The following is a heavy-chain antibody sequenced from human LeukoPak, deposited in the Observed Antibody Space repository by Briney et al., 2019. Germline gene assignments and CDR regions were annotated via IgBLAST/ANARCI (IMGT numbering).Heavy chain of an antibody. J-gene: IGHJ4*02. CDR1: GYTFKNYG. CDR2: ISGYNGIT. Sequence: VASVKVSCKASGYTFKNYGISWLRQAPGQGLEWMGWISGYNGITNYGQSLQGRITLTTMPTDTSSTTAYMELTSLRSDDTAVYYCARGDRTTHYGSGRGYFDHWGQGTLVSVSS. V-gene: IGHV1-18*01. D-gene: IGHD3-10*01. CDR3: ARGDRTTHYGSGRGYFDH.